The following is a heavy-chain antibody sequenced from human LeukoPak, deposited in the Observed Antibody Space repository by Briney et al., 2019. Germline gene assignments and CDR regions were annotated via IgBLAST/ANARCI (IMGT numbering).Heavy chain of an antibody. CDR3: ARLAADKKYYDFWSGYFGFDY. J-gene: IGHJ4*02. Sequence: PSETLSLTCTVSRYSIRSGDYWGWIRQPPGKGLEWIGNIYHSGSTDYNPSLKSRVTISVDTSKNQFSLKLISVTAADTAVYYCARLAADKKYYDFWSGYFGFDYWGPGTLVTVSS. CDR1: RYSIRSGDY. CDR2: IYHSGST. V-gene: IGHV4-38-2*02. D-gene: IGHD3-3*01.